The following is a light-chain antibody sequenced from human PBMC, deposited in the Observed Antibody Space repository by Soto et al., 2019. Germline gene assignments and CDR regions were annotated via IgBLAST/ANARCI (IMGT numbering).Light chain of an antibody. Sequence: EIVLTHSPATLSLSPGERANLSCSDSHSVRSYLAWYQPKPGQAPRLLIYDASNRVIGIPARFSGSGSGPDFTLTISGREPEDFAVYYWQQRSNWPLTFGGGTKVEIK. CDR3: QQRSNWPLT. CDR1: HSVRSY. V-gene: IGKV3-11*01. J-gene: IGKJ4*02. CDR2: DAS.